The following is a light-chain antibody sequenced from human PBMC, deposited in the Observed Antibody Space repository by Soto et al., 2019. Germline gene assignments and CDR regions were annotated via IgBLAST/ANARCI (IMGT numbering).Light chain of an antibody. Sequence: DIQMTQSPSTLSAFVGDRVTITCRASHSISYWLAWYQQKPGKAPTLLIYQASNLESGVPSRFSGSGSGTEFTLTISSLQPDDFATYYCQQYDTYLTFGGGTKVEIK. J-gene: IGKJ4*01. V-gene: IGKV1-5*03. CDR1: HSISYW. CDR2: QAS. CDR3: QQYDTYLT.